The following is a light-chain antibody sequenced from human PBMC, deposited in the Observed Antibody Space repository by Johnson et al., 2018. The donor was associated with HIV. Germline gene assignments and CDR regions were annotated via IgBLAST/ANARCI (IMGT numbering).Light chain of an antibody. CDR1: NSNIGNNY. CDR2: ESD. V-gene: IGLV1-51*02. J-gene: IGLJ1*01. Sequence: QSVLTQPPSVSAAPGQKVTISCSGSNSNIGNNYVSWYQQLPGTAPKLLIYESDQRPSGIPDRFSGSKSGTSATLDITGLQTGDEADYYCGTWDSSLSAYVFGTGTKVTVL. CDR3: GTWDSSLSAYV.